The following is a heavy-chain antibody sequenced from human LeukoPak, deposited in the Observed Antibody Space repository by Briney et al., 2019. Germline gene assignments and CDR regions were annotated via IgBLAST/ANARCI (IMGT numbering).Heavy chain of an antibody. V-gene: IGHV4-59*01. Sequence: SETLSLTCTVSGGSISSYYWSWIRQPPGKGLEWIGDIYYSGSTNYNPALTSRLTISVDTSKTQFSLKLSSVTAADTAVYYCARDVAAGSSHFDYWGQGTLVTVSS. CDR2: IYYSGST. CDR1: GGSISSYY. J-gene: IGHJ4*02. D-gene: IGHD6-13*01. CDR3: ARDVAAGSSHFDY.